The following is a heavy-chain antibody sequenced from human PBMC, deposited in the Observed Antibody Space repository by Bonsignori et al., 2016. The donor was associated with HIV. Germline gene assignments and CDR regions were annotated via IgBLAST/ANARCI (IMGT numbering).Heavy chain of an antibody. V-gene: IGHV4-4*07. D-gene: IGHD3-22*01. CDR3: ARPPGVDTAMVSGCVLGYYYDSSGRRSDY. CDR2: IYTSGST. CDR1: GGSISSYY. Sequence: SETLSLTCTVSGGSISSYYWSWIRQPAGKGLEWIGRIYTSGSTNYNPSLKSRVTMSVDTSKNQFSLKLSSVTAADTAVYYCARPPGVDTAMVSGCVLGYYYDSSGRRSDYWGQGTLVTVSS. J-gene: IGHJ4*02.